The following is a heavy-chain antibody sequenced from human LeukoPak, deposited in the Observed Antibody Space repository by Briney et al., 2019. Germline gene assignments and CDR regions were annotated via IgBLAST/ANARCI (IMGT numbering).Heavy chain of an antibody. CDR3: ARQDSGYIDY. J-gene: IGHJ4*02. CDR1: GASFSGYY. D-gene: IGHD3-22*01. CDR2: INHSGST. Sequence: PSETLSLTCAVYGASFSGYYWSWIRQPPGKGLEWIGEINHSGSTNYNPSLKSRVTISVDTSKNQFSLQLNSVTPADTAVYYCARQDSGYIDYWGQGTLVTVSS. V-gene: IGHV4-34*01.